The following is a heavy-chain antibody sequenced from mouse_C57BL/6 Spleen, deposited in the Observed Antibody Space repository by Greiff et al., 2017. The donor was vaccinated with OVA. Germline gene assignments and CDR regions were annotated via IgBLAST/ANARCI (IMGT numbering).Heavy chain of an antibody. CDR1: GYAFSSYW. CDR3: ARDYGSSYAMDY. J-gene: IGHJ4*01. D-gene: IGHD1-1*01. V-gene: IGHV1-80*01. Sequence: VKLQESGAELVKPGASVKISCKASGYAFSSYWMNWVKQRPGKGLEWIGQIYPGDGDTNYNGKFKGKATLTADKSSSTACMQLSSLTSEDSAVYFCARDYGSSYAMDYWGQGTSVTVSS. CDR2: IYPGDGDT.